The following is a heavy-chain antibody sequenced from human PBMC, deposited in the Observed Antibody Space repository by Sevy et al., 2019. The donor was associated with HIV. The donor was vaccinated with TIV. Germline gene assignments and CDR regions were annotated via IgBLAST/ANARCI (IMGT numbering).Heavy chain of an antibody. J-gene: IGHJ4*02. CDR1: GGSISSYY. CDR3: ARGSSNCSGGSCYDY. Sequence: SETLSLTCTVSGGSISSYYWSWIRQPAGKGLEWIGHIYTSGSTNYNPSLKSRVTMSVDTSKNQFSLKLSSVTAADTAVYYCARGSSNCSGGSCYDYWGQGTLVTVSS. V-gene: IGHV4-4*07. D-gene: IGHD2-15*01. CDR2: IYTSGST.